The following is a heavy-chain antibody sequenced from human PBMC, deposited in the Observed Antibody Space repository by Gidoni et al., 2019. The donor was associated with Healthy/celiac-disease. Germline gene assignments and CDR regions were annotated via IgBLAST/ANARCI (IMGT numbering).Heavy chain of an antibody. D-gene: IGHD3-10*01. Sequence: EVQLVESGGGLVKPGGSLRLSCAASGFTFSNAWLSWVRQAPGKGLEWVGRIKSKTDGGTTDYAAPVKGRFTISRDDSKNTLYLQMNSLKTEDTAVYYCTTDIYGSGSYYRYYYYGMDVWGQGTTVTVSS. V-gene: IGHV3-15*01. CDR3: TTDIYGSGSYYRYYYYGMDV. CDR2: IKSKTDGGTT. CDR1: GFTFSNAW. J-gene: IGHJ6*02.